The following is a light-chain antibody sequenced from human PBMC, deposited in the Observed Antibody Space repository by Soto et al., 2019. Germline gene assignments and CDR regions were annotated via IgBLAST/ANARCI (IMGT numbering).Light chain of an antibody. Sequence: DIQFTQSPSSLSSSLGDIVTISFRASQNINNYLNWYQQKPGKAPKLLIYAASSLQSGVPSRFSGSGSGTDFTLTISSLQPEDFATYCCQQSYSTPITFGQGTRLEIK. CDR3: QQSYSTPIT. CDR1: QNINNY. V-gene: IGKV1-39*01. CDR2: AAS. J-gene: IGKJ5*01.